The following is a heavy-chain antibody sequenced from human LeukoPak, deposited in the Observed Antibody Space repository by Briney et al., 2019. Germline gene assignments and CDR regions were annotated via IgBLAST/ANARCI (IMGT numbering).Heavy chain of an antibody. D-gene: IGHD2/OR15-2a*01. CDR2: ISWNSGSI. Sequence: PGGSLRLSCAASGFTFADFAMHWVRQAPGKGLEWVSGISWNSGSIVYADSVKGRFTISRDNVKNSLYLQMNSLRAEDTAVYYCAKGIAYYYYYGMDVWGQGTTVTVSS. CDR1: GFTFADFA. J-gene: IGHJ6*02. CDR3: AKGIAYYYYYGMDV. V-gene: IGHV3-9*01.